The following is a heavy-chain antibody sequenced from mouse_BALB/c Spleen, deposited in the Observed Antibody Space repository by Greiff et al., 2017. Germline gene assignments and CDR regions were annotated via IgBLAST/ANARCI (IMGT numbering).Heavy chain of an antibody. Sequence: EVKVEESGPGLVKPSQSLSLTCTVTGYSITSDYAWNWIRQFPGNKLEWMGYISYSGSTSYNPSLKSRISITRDTSKNHFFLQLNSVTTEDTATYYGAREGGDGFAYWGQGTLVTVSA. CDR3: AREGGDGFAY. CDR1: GYSITSDYA. V-gene: IGHV3-2*02. D-gene: IGHD3-3*01. J-gene: IGHJ3*01. CDR2: ISYSGST.